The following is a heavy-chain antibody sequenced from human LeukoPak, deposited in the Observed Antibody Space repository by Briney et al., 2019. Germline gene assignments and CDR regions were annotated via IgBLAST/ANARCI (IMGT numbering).Heavy chain of an antibody. J-gene: IGHJ6*02. D-gene: IGHD2-2*01. CDR2: ISGGGGST. V-gene: IGHV3-23*01. CDR1: GFTFSSYA. Sequence: GGSLRLSCAASGFTFSSYAMSWVRQAPGKGLEWVSAISGGGGSTYYADSVKGRFTISRDNSKNTLYLQMNSLRAEDPAVYYCASVGCSSTSCYDYYYYYYGMDVWGQGPTVTVSS. CDR3: ASVGCSSTSCYDYYYYYYGMDV.